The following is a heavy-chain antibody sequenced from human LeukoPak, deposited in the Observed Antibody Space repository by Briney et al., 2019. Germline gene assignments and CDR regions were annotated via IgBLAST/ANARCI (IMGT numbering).Heavy chain of an antibody. CDR1: GFTFSSYS. J-gene: IGHJ4*02. V-gene: IGHV3-21*01. CDR3: ARDRRHRTIFGVGKGNYGY. Sequence: PGGSLRLSCAASGFTFSSYSMNWVRQAPGKGLEWVSSISSSSSYIYYADSVKGRFTISRDNAKNSLYLQMNSLRADDTAVYYCARDRRHRTIFGVGKGNYGYWGQGTLVTVSS. CDR2: ISSSSSYI. D-gene: IGHD3-3*01.